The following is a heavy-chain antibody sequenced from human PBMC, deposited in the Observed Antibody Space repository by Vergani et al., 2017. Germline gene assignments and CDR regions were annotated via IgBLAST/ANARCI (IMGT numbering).Heavy chain of an antibody. CDR1: GFTVSSNY. V-gene: IGHV3-53*02. J-gene: IGHJ3*02. Sequence: EVQLVETGGGLIQPGGSLRLSCAASGFTVSSNYMSWVRQAPGKGLEWVSVIYSGGSTYYADSVKGRFTISRDNSKNTLYLQMNSLRAEDTAVYYCAREWWELLRAFDIWGQGTMVTVSS. CDR2: IYSGGST. CDR3: AREWWELLRAFDI. D-gene: IGHD1-26*01.